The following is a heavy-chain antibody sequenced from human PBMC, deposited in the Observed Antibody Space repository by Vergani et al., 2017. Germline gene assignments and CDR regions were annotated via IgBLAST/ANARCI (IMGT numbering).Heavy chain of an antibody. Sequence: EVQLLESGGGLVQPGGSLRLSCAASGFTFNNYAMNWVRRAPGKGLEWVSCISDSADKTYYADSVKGRFNLSRHISKNTPYLHMNSLRAEDTAVYYCARDNYRHPGAVDYWGQGTLVTVSS. D-gene: IGHD3-16*02. J-gene: IGHJ4*02. CDR2: ISDSADKT. V-gene: IGHV3-23*01. CDR1: GFTFNNYA. CDR3: ARDNYRHPGAVDY.